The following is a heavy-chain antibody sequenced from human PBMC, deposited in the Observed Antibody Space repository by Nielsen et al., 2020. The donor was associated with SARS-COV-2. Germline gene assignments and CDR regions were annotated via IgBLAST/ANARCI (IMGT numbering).Heavy chain of an antibody. CDR1: GGSISIYY. CDR3: ARDRELGY. D-gene: IGHD1-26*01. V-gene: IGHV4-59*01. Sequence: SATLSLTCTVSGGSISIYYWSWIRQPPGKGLEWIGYIYNSGSINYNPSLKSRVTISVDTSKNQFSLKLNSVTAADTAVYYCARDRELGYWGQGTLVTVSS. J-gene: IGHJ4*02. CDR2: IYNSGSI.